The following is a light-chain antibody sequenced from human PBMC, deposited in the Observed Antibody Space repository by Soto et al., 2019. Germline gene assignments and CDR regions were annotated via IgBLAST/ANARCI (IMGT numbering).Light chain of an antibody. CDR3: QQYKSWPPALT. J-gene: IGKJ4*01. CDR1: QSVSSA. V-gene: IGKV3-15*01. CDR2: GAS. Sequence: EIVMTQSPATLSVSPGERVTLSCRASQSVSSALAWLQQKPGQTPRLLIYGASTRATGIPARFSGSGSGTEFTLTISSLQSEDFAVYYCQQYKSWPPALTFGGGTKVDSK.